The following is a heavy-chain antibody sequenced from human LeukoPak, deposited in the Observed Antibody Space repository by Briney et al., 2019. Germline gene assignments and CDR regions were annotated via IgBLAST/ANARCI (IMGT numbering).Heavy chain of an antibody. D-gene: IGHD2-2*01. V-gene: IGHV3-33*01. J-gene: IGHJ6*03. Sequence: PGGSLRLSCAASGFTFSSYGMHWVRQAPGKGLEWVAVIWYDGSNKYYADSVKGRFTISRDNSKNTLYLQMNSLRAEDTAVYYCARVDCSSTSCDQPGLAYYMDVWGKGTTVTVSS. CDR2: IWYDGSNK. CDR1: GFTFSSYG. CDR3: ARVDCSSTSCDQPGLAYYMDV.